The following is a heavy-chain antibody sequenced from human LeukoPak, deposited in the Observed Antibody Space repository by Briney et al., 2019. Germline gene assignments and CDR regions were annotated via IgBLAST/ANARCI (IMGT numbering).Heavy chain of an antibody. Sequence: PGGSLRLSCAASGFTVSSNYMSWVRQAPGKGLEWVSVIYSGGSTYYADSVKGRFTISRDNSKSTLYLQMNSLRAEDTAVYYCARGDSYDTTIDYWGQGTLVTVS. D-gene: IGHD5-12*01. J-gene: IGHJ4*02. CDR2: IYSGGST. CDR1: GFTVSSNY. CDR3: ARGDSYDTTIDY. V-gene: IGHV3-66*02.